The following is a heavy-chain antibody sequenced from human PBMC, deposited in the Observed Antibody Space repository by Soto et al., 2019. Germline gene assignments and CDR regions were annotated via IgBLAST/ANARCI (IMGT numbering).Heavy chain of an antibody. V-gene: IGHV1-69*01. D-gene: IGHD3-10*01. CDR1: GGIFSTYA. CDR3: ARDRDNYGSGNYYNRIDF. CDR2: IIPIFGTP. Sequence: QVQLVQSGAEVKKPGSSVKVSCKASGGIFSTYAISWLRQAPGQGLEWMGGIIPIFGTPNYAQRFQGRVTITADESTSTAYRELRRRRSEDTAVYYCARDRDNYGSGNYYNRIDFWGQGTLVTVSS. J-gene: IGHJ4*02.